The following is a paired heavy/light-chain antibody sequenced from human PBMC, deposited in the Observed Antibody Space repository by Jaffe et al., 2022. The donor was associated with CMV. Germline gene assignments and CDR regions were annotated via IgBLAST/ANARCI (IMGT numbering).Heavy chain of an antibody. CDR3: ARKVQYYYDSSGYYQGPMYYFDY. D-gene: IGHD3-22*01. CDR1: GGSISSSSYY. J-gene: IGHJ4*02. Sequence: QLQLQESGPGLVKPSETLSLTCTVSGGSISSSSYYWGWIRQPPGKGLEWIGSIYYSGSTYYNPSLKSRVTISVDTSKNQFSLKLSSVTAADTAVYYCARKVQYYYDSSGYYQGPMYYFDYWGQGTLVTVSS. V-gene: IGHV4-39*01. CDR2: IYYSGST.
Light chain of an antibody. V-gene: IGLV3-19*01. CDR1: SLRSYY. Sequence: SSELTQDPAVSVALGQTVRITCQGDSLRSYYASWYQQKPGQAPVLVIYGKNNRPSGIPDRFSGSSSGNTASLTITGAQAEDEADYYCNSRDSSGNPVFGGGTKLTVL. CDR3: NSRDSSGNPV. CDR2: GKN. J-gene: IGLJ2*01.